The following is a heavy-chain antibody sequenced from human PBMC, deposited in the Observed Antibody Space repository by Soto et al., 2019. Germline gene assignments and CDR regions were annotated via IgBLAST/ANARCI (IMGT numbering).Heavy chain of an antibody. D-gene: IGHD3-10*01. Sequence: ASVKVSCKASGYTFTGYYMHWLRQAAGQGLEWMGWINPNSGGTNYAQKFQGRVTMTRDTSISTAYMELSRLRSDDTAVYYCARDYYGSGSASNWFDPWGQGTLVTVSS. CDR1: GYTFTGYY. CDR2: INPNSGGT. V-gene: IGHV1-2*02. J-gene: IGHJ5*02. CDR3: ARDYYGSGSASNWFDP.